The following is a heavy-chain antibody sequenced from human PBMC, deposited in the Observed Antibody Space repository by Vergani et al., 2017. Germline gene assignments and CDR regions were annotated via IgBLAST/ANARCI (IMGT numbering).Heavy chain of an antibody. D-gene: IGHD3-22*01. CDR2: ISWNSGSI. Sequence: EVQLVESGGGLVKPGGSLRLSCAASGFTFDDYAMHWVRQAPGKGLEWVSGISWNSGSIGYADSVKGRFTISRDNAKNSLYLQMNSLRAEDTALYYCAKDSSGYHYYYYGMDVWGQGTTVTVSS. CDR1: GFTFDDYA. J-gene: IGHJ6*02. V-gene: IGHV3-9*01. CDR3: AKDSSGYHYYYYGMDV.